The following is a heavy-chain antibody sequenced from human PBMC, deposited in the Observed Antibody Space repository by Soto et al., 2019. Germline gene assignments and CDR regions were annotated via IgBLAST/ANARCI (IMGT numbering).Heavy chain of an antibody. V-gene: IGHV3-30*18. CDR1: GFTFSSYG. J-gene: IGHJ4*02. D-gene: IGHD5-18*01. Sequence: QVQLVESGGGVVQPGRSLRLSCAASGFTFSSYGMHWVRQVPGKGLEWVAVISYDGSNKYYADSVKGRFTISRDNSKNTLYLQMNSLRAEDTAVYYCAKVDTAMVDFDYWGQGTLVTVSS. CDR2: ISYDGSNK. CDR3: AKVDTAMVDFDY.